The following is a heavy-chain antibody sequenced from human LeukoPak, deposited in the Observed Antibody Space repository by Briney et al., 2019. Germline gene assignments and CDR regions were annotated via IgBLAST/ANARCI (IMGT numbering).Heavy chain of an antibody. J-gene: IGHJ5*02. D-gene: IGHD3-22*01. Sequence: SVKVSCKASGGTFSSYAISWVRQAPGQGLEWMGRIIPILGIANYAQKFQGRVTITADKSTSTAYMELSSLRSEDTAVYYCARGVGYYDSSGYYLNWFDPWGQGTLVTVSS. CDR2: IIPILGIA. CDR1: GGTFSSYA. CDR3: ARGVGYYDSSGYYLNWFDP. V-gene: IGHV1-69*04.